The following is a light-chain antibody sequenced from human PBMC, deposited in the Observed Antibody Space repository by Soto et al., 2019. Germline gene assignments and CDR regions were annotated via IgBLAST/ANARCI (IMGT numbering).Light chain of an antibody. Sequence: QSGLTQPPSASGTPGQSVAISCTGTISDVGGYNYVSWYQQHPGKAPKLMIYEVNKRPSGVPDRFSGSKSGNTASLTVSGLQAEDEADYYCSSYAGSSNVFGTGTKVTAL. CDR1: ISDVGGYNY. CDR2: EVN. J-gene: IGLJ1*01. CDR3: SSYAGSSNV. V-gene: IGLV2-8*01.